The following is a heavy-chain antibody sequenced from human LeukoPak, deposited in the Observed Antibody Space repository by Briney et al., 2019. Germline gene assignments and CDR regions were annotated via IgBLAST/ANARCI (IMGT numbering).Heavy chain of an antibody. D-gene: IGHD2-15*01. V-gene: IGHV1-18*01. Sequence: ASVKVSCKASGYTFTSYVISWVRQAPGQGLEWMGWISAYNGNTNYAQKLQGRVTMTTDTSTSTAYTELRSLRSDDTAVYYCARDFPSLNYCSGGSCYELGYWGQGTLVTVSS. CDR2: ISAYNGNT. CDR3: ARDFPSLNYCSGGSCYELGY. J-gene: IGHJ4*02. CDR1: GYTFTSYV.